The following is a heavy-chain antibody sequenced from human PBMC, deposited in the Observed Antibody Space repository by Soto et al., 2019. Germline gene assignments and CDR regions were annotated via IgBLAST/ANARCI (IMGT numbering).Heavy chain of an antibody. D-gene: IGHD2-15*01. CDR1: GDSVSSNSAA. CDR3: ARAKGVGYCSGGSCYSIDYYYYGMDV. CDR2: TYYRSKWYN. Sequence: PSQTLSLTCAISGDSVSSNSAAWNWIRQSPSRGLEWLGRTYYRSKWYNDCAVSVKSRITINPDTSKNQFSLQLNSVTPEDTAVYYCARAKGVGYCSGGSCYSIDYYYYGMDVWGQGTTVTVS. V-gene: IGHV6-1*01. J-gene: IGHJ6*02.